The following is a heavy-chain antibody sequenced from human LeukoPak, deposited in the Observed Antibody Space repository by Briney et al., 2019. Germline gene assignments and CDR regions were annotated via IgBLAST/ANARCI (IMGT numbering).Heavy chain of an antibody. V-gene: IGHV1-2*02. D-gene: IGHD6-19*01. Sequence: GASVKVSCKASGHTFTGYYMHWVRQAPGQGLEWMGWINPNSGGTNHAQKFQGRVSMTRDTSINTAYMELSRLRSDDTAVYYCAQSSGWDSLKYWGQGTLVTVSS. CDR2: INPNSGGT. CDR1: GHTFTGYY. CDR3: AQSSGWDSLKY. J-gene: IGHJ4*02.